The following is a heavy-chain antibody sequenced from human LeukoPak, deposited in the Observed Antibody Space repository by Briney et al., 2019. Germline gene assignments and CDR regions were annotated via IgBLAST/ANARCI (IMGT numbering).Heavy chain of an antibody. CDR3: ARGGGTTGTTSLDY. V-gene: IGHV1-18*01. Sequence: GASVKVSCKASGYTFTSYGINWVRQAPGQGLEWMGWISAYNGNTNYAQKLQGRVTMTTDTSTSTAYMEQRSLRSDDTAVYYCARGGGTTGTTSLDYWGQGTLVTVSS. J-gene: IGHJ4*02. CDR1: GYTFTSYG. D-gene: IGHD1/OR15-1a*01. CDR2: ISAYNGNT.